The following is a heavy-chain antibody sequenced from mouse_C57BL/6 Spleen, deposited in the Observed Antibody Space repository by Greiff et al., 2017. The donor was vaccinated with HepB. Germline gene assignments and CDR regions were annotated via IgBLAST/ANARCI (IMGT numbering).Heavy chain of an antibody. D-gene: IGHD1-1*01. Sequence: EVHLVESGGGLVKPGGSLKLSCAASGFTFSDYGMHWVRQAPEKGLEWVAYISSGSSTIYYADTVKGRFTISRDNAKNTLFLQMTSRRSEDTAMYYCARTDYGSSYGFDYWGQGTTLTVSS. V-gene: IGHV5-17*01. CDR3: ARTDYGSSYGFDY. CDR1: GFTFSDYG. CDR2: ISSGSSTI. J-gene: IGHJ2*01.